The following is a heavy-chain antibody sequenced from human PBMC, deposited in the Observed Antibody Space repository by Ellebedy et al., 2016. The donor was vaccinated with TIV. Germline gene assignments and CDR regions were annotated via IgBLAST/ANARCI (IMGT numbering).Heavy chain of an antibody. CDR1: GYIFNDYY. V-gene: IGHV1-2*02. J-gene: IGHJ4*02. Sequence: AASVKVSCKASGYIFNDYYLHWVRQAPGQGLEWMGWINPANGATNYAQKFQGRVTMTRDTSMNTAYLDMRSLTSDETAVYFCAKGRGQWLVVDSFDHWGQGTLVSVSS. CDR3: AKGRGQWLVVDSFDH. CDR2: INPANGAT. D-gene: IGHD6-19*01.